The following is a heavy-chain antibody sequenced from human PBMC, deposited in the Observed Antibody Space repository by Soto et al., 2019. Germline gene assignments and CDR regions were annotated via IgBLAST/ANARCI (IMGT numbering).Heavy chain of an antibody. D-gene: IGHD3-22*01. CDR3: ARVSHFASTGYYYIDY. CDR2: IIPILGSP. CDR1: GGTFRGYA. J-gene: IGHJ4*02. V-gene: IGHV1-69*11. Sequence: QVQLVQSGAEVKKPGSSVKVSCKPSGGTFRGYAINWVRQAPGQGLEWMGGIIPILGSPNYAQRFHGRVTITADEYANTAYMELSSLTYEDTAVYYCARVSHFASTGYYYIDYGGQGTLVTVSS.